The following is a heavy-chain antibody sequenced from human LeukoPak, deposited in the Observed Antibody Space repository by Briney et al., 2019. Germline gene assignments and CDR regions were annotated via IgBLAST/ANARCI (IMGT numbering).Heavy chain of an antibody. V-gene: IGHV1-8*01. D-gene: IGHD6-6*01. CDR2: MNPNSGNA. CDR3: ARGPGGRIAARLLGY. Sequence: ASVKVSCKASGYTFTSYDINWVRQATGQGLEWMGWMNPNSGNAGYAQKFQGRVTMTRNTSISTAYMELSSLRSEDTAVYYCARGPGGRIAARLLGYWGQGTLVTVSS. J-gene: IGHJ4*02. CDR1: GYTFTSYD.